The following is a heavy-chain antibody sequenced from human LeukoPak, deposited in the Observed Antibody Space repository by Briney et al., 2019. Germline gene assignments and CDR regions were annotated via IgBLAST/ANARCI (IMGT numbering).Heavy chain of an antibody. V-gene: IGHV3-23*01. CDR3: AKALRGLDAFDI. CDR1: GFTFSSYA. Sequence: GGSLRLSCAASGFTFSSYAMSWVRQAPGKGLEWVSAISGSGGSTYYADSVKGRFTISRDNSKNTPYLQMNSLRAEDTAVYYCAKALRGLDAFDIWGQGTMVTVSS. J-gene: IGHJ3*02. D-gene: IGHD4-17*01. CDR2: ISGSGGST.